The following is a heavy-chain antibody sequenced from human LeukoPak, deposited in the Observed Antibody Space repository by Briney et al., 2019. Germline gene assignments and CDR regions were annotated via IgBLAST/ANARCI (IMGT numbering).Heavy chain of an antibody. V-gene: IGHV4-31*03. J-gene: IGHJ3*02. CDR2: LYYSGSL. D-gene: IGHD3-22*01. CDR1: GVSIRSGGYY. Sequence: SETLSLTCTVSGVSIRSGGYYWSWIRQHPGKGLEWIGYLYYSGSLYYNPSLKSRVTITVDTSKNLFPLKLSSVTAADTAVYYCARIDYDSSGYYLTRAFDIWGQGTMVTVSS. CDR3: ARIDYDSSGYYLTRAFDI.